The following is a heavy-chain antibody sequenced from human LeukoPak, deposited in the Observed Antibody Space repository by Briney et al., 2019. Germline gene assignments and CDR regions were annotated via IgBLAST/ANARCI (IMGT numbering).Heavy chain of an antibody. CDR3: ARDVLLGFGGENWFDP. V-gene: IGHV4-61*02. CDR2: IYTSGST. J-gene: IGHJ5*02. Sequence: SQTLSLTCTVSGGSISSGSYYWSWNRQPAGTGLEGIGRIYTSGSTNHNPALNSRVTISVDTSKNQFSLKLSSVTAADTAVYYCARDVLLGFGGENWFDPWGQGTLVTVSS. CDR1: GGSISSGSYY. D-gene: IGHD3-10*01.